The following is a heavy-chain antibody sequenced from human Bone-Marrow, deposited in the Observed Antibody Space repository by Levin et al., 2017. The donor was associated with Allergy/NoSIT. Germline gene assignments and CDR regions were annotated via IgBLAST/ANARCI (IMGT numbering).Heavy chain of an antibody. D-gene: IGHD3-3*01. J-gene: IGHJ4*02. V-gene: IGHV1-18*01. CDR3: ARDLYDFWSGSPH. CDR2: ISAYNGNT. Sequence: GESLKISCKASGYTFTSYGISWVRQAPGQGLEWMGWISAYNGNTNYAQKLQGRVTMTTDTSTSTAYMELRSLRSDDTVVYYCARDLYDFWSGSPHWGQGTLVTVSS. CDR1: GYTFTSYG.